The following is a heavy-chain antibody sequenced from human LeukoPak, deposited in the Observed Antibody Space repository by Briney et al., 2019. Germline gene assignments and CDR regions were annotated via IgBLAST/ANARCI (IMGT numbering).Heavy chain of an antibody. V-gene: IGHV4-39*01. CDR2: IHYSGST. CDR1: GGSISSSRFY. CDR3: ARHVSSDLRIVVVTSDWYFDF. J-gene: IGHJ2*01. D-gene: IGHD2-21*02. Sequence: SETLSLTCIVSGGSISSSRFYWGWIRQPPGKGLEWIGTIHYSGSTYYNPSLKSRVTISAGTSKNQFSLNLSSVTAADMGVYYCARHVSSDLRIVVVTSDWYFDFWGRGTLVTVSS.